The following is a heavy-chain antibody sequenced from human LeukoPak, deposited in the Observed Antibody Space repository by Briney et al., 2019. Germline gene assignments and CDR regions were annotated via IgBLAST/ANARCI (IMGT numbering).Heavy chain of an antibody. Sequence: SVKVSCKASGGTFSSYAISWVRQAPGQGLEWMGRIIPILGIANYAQKFQGRVTITADKSTSTAYMELSSLRSEDTAVYYCARHIVGATEYYFDYWGQGTLVTVSS. J-gene: IGHJ4*02. V-gene: IGHV1-69*04. D-gene: IGHD1-26*01. CDR3: ARHIVGATEYYFDY. CDR2: IIPILGIA. CDR1: GGTFSSYA.